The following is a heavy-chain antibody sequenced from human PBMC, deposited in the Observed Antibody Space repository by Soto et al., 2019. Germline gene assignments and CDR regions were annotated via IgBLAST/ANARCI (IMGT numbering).Heavy chain of an antibody. Sequence: SVKVSCKASGGTFSSYAISWVRQAPGQGLEWMGGIIPIFGTANYAQKFQGRVTITADESTSTAYMELSSLRSEDTAVYYCARDRWVRFLEWLVQSYYYYGTDVWGQGTTVTV. CDR2: IIPIFGTA. J-gene: IGHJ6*02. D-gene: IGHD3-3*01. V-gene: IGHV1-69*13. CDR1: GGTFSSYA. CDR3: ARDRWVRFLEWLVQSYYYYGTDV.